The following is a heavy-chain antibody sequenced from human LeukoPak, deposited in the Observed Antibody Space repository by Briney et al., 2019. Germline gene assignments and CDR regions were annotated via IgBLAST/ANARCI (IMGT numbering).Heavy chain of an antibody. CDR1: GYTFTSYY. CDR2: INPSGGST. V-gene: IGHV1-46*01. J-gene: IGHJ4*02. D-gene: IGHD4-17*01. Sequence: VASVKVSCKASGYTFTSYYMHWVRQAPGQGLEWMGIINPSGGSTSYAQKFQGRVTMTRDTSTSTVYMELSSLRSEDTAAYYCARDPEPDYGIDYWGQGTLVTVSS. CDR3: ARDPEPDYGIDY.